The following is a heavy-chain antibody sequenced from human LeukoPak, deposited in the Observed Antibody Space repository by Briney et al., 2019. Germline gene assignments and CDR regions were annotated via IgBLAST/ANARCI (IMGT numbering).Heavy chain of an antibody. Sequence: SVKVSCKASGGTFSSYAISWVRQAPGQGLEWMGRIIPILGIANYAQKFQGRVTITADKSTSTAYMELSSLRSEDTAVYYCAREERGYSYVEYYFDYWGQGTLVTVSS. J-gene: IGHJ4*02. V-gene: IGHV1-69*04. CDR3: AREERGYSYVEYYFDY. D-gene: IGHD5-18*01. CDR2: IIPILGIA. CDR1: GGTFSSYA.